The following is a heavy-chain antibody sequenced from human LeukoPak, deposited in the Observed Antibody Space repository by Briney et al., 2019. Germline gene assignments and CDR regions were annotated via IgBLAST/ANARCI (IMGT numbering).Heavy chain of an antibody. Sequence: PGGSLRLSCAASGFTFSSYAMHWVRQAPGKGLEWVAVISYDGSNKYYADSVKGRFTISRDNSKNTLYLQMNSLRAEDTAVYYCAKGGLLVASSDYWGQGTLVTVSS. CDR2: ISYDGSNK. CDR3: AKGGLLVASSDY. J-gene: IGHJ4*02. CDR1: GFTFSSYA. V-gene: IGHV3-30*04. D-gene: IGHD5-12*01.